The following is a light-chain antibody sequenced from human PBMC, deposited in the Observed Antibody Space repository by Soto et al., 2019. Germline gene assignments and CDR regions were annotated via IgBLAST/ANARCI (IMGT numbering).Light chain of an antibody. J-gene: IGKJ1*01. Sequence: DIEMTQSPSTLSSFVGDVSPSPCRASQSISSWLAWYQQKPGQAPRLLIYDASSRATGIPDRFSGSGSGTDFTLTISRLEPEDFAVYYCQQYNNWPRTFGQGTKVDIK. CDR3: QQYNNWPRT. CDR1: QSISSW. V-gene: IGKV3D-15*01. CDR2: DAS.